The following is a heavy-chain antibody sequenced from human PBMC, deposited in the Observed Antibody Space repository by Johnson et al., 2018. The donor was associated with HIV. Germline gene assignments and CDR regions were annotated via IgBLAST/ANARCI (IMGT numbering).Heavy chain of an antibody. CDR1: GFNFDDYT. CDR3: ALPYTGGVHAFDS. J-gene: IGHJ3*02. V-gene: IGHV3-43*01. Sequence: VLLVESGGGLVQPGGSLRLSCAASGFNFDDYTMHWVRQVPGKGLEWVSLISWDGDKTYYADSVRGRFIISRDNSKNSLFLQLNNLRIEDTALYYCALPYTGGVHAFDSWGQGTMVTVSS. D-gene: IGHD3-16*01. CDR2: ISWDGDKT.